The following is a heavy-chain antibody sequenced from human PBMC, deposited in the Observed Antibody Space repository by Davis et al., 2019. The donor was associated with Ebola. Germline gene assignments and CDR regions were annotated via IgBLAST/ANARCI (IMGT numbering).Heavy chain of an antibody. J-gene: IGHJ4*02. D-gene: IGHD2-8*01. CDR1: GFTFSSYS. CDR2: ISSSGNYI. Sequence: GESLKISCAASGFTFSSYSMNWVRQAPGKGPEWVSSISSSGNYIYYADSVKGRFTISRDNSKNTLYLQMNSLRAEDTAVYYCAREGLLGYCTNGVCPRELDYWGQGTLVTVSS. CDR3: AREGLLGYCTNGVCPRELDY. V-gene: IGHV3-21*01.